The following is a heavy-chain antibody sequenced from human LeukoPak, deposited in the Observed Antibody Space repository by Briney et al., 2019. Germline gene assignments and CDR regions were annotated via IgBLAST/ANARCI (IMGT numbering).Heavy chain of an antibody. V-gene: IGHV3-23*01. CDR3: AKDRRGGITIFGVVISNWFDP. CDR1: GFTFSSYA. D-gene: IGHD3-3*01. CDR2: ISGSGGST. Sequence: PGGSLRLSCAASGFTFSSYAMSWVRQAPGKGLEWVSAISGSGGSTYYADSVKGRFTISRDNSKNTLYLQVNSLRAEDTAVYYCAKDRRGGITIFGVVISNWFDPWGQGTLVTVSS. J-gene: IGHJ5*02.